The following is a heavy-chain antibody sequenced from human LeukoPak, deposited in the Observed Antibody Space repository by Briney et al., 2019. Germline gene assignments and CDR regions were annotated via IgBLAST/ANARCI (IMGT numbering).Heavy chain of an antibody. CDR2: IKSKTDGGTT. J-gene: IGHJ5*02. CDR1: GFTFSNAW. Sequence: GGSLRLSCAASGFTFSNAWMNWVRQAPGKGLEWVGRIKSKTDGGTTDYAAPVKDRFTISRDDSKNTLYLQMNSLKTEDTAVYYCTGGILEWLLSEFDPWGQGTLVTVSS. V-gene: IGHV3-15*07. D-gene: IGHD3-3*01. CDR3: TGGILEWLLSEFDP.